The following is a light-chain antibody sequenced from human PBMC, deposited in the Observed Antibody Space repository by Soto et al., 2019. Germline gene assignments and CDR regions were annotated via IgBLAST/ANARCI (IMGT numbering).Light chain of an antibody. J-gene: IGKJ2*01. CDR3: QQYGASPPYT. CDR2: AAS. Sequence: EIVLTQSPGTLSLSPGESTTLSCRASRGISSSYLAWYQQKPGQAPRLLIYAASTRATGIPDRFRGSGSATDFTITISRLQPEDSAVYYCQQYGASPPYTFGPGTKLEIK. V-gene: IGKV3-20*01. CDR1: RGISSSY.